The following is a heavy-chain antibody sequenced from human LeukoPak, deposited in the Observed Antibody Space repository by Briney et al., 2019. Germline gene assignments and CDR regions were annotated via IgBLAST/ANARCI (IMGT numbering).Heavy chain of an antibody. CDR2: IYYSGST. V-gene: IGHV4-61*01. Sequence: SETLSLTCTVSGGSVSSGSYYWSWIRQPPGKGLEWIGYIYYSGSTNYNPSLKSRVTISVDTSKNQFSLKLSSVTAADTAVYYCATPRRIPYYDFWSGTDAFDIWGRGTMVTVSS. J-gene: IGHJ3*02. CDR1: GGSVSSGSYY. D-gene: IGHD3-3*01. CDR3: ATPRRIPYYDFWSGTDAFDI.